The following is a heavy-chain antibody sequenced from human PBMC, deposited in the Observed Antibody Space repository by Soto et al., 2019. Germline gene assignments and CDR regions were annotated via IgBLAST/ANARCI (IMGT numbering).Heavy chain of an antibody. CDR1: GFTFSHYW. J-gene: IGHJ4*02. Sequence: EVQLVESGGGLVQPGGSLRLSCAASGFTFSHYWMSWVRQAPGKGLQWVAKINRDGSERYYVDSLKGRFTISRDNAENLLYLQMNSLTDDDTAVYYCARAPDGSGAYYYFDYWGQGDLVNVSS. V-gene: IGHV3-7*03. CDR2: INRDGSER. D-gene: IGHD3-22*01. CDR3: ARAPDGSGAYYYFDY.